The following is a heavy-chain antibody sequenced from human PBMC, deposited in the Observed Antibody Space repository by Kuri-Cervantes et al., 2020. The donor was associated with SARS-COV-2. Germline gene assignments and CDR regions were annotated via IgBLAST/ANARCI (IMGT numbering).Heavy chain of an antibody. J-gene: IGHJ4*02. Sequence: SETLSLTCAVYGGSFSGYSWTWIRQSPGKGLEWIGEINQSGSTNYNPSLKSRVTISPDTSKNQFSLKLSSVTAADTAVYYCGSPAGGYKSGFDSLGFWGQGTLVTVSS. CDR1: GGSFSGYS. V-gene: IGHV4-34*01. CDR2: INQSGST. D-gene: IGHD5-18*01. CDR3: GSPAGGYKSGFDSLGF.